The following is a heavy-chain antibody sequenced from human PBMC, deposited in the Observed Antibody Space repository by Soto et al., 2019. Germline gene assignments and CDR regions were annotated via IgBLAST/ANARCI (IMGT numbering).Heavy chain of an antibody. D-gene: IGHD2-2*01. CDR3: ARAHNGGYGSSTNCYGAFDI. CDR2: IYYSGST. V-gene: IGHV4-59*12. CDR1: GGSISSYC. J-gene: IGHJ3*02. Sequence: SETLSLTCTVSGGSISSYCWSRIRQPQGKGLEWIGYIYYSGSTNYNPSRKSRVTISVDTSKNQFSLKLSSVTAPDTAVYYCARAHNGGYGSSTNCYGAFDIWGQGTMVTVSS.